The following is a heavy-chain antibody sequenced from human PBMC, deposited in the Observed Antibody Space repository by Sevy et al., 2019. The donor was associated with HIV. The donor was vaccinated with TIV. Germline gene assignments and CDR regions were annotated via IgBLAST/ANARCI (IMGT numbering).Heavy chain of an antibody. CDR2: IKSKTDGGTT. J-gene: IGHJ4*02. CDR1: GFTFINAW. D-gene: IGHD1-26*01. CDR3: TTVGGTYSDPIFDY. Sequence: GGSLRLSCAVSGFTFINAWMSWGRQAPGKGLEWVGRIKSKTDGGTTDYTAPVKGRFSISRDDSKNTLYLQMNSLKAEDTAVYYCTTVGGTYSDPIFDYWGQGTLVTVSS. V-gene: IGHV3-15*01.